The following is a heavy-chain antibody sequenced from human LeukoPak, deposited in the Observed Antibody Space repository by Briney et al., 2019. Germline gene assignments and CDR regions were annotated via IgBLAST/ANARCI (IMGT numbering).Heavy chain of an antibody. Sequence: GGSLRLSCAASGFIFSRYGLHWVRQAPGKGLEWVAVIGHDESKKYCADSVKGRFTISRENSKNMLYLQMNSLRFEDTAVYFCAKTRGPVIVEAVPSAWGQGTLVTVSS. D-gene: IGHD2/OR15-2a*01. CDR3: AKTRGPVIVEAVPSA. V-gene: IGHV3-30*18. J-gene: IGHJ5*02. CDR2: IGHDESKK. CDR1: GFIFSRYG.